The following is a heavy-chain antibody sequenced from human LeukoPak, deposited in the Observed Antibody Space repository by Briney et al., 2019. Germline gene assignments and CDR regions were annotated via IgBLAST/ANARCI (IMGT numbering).Heavy chain of an antibody. J-gene: IGHJ4*02. CDR2: IKSKIDGGTT. Sequence: GGSLRLSCAAYGISVSNIWMSWVRQAPGKGPEWVAHIKSKIDGGTTDYGAPVKGRFTMSRDESRNALSLQINSLETEDTALYYCVTGGHYFGDWGRGTLVIVSS. V-gene: IGHV3-15*01. CDR3: VTGGHYFGD. D-gene: IGHD2-21*01. CDR1: GISVSNIW.